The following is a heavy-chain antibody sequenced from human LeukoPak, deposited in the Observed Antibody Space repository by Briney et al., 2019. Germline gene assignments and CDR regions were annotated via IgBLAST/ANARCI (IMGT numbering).Heavy chain of an antibody. CDR1: GSTFSTYA. Sequence: SVKVSCKASGSTFSTYAINWVRQAPGRGLEWMGGIIPILGTSNYAQRFQGRVTITADESSGTAYMALSSLRSEDTAIYYCATTRDYYENSGYTLLQDWGQGTLVTVSS. J-gene: IGHJ1*01. V-gene: IGHV1-69*13. CDR3: ATTRDYYENSGYTLLQD. CDR2: IIPILGTS. D-gene: IGHD3-22*01.